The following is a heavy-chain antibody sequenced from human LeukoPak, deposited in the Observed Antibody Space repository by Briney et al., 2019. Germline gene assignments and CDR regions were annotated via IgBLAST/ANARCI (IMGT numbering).Heavy chain of an antibody. CDR2: INYSGSS. Sequence: SETLSLTCTVSGGSISSYYWSWIRQPPGKGLEWIGYINYSGSSNYNPSLKSRVTISVDTSKNQFSLKLSSVTAADTAVYYCAGQPIYSSGVDYWGQGTLVTVSS. V-gene: IGHV4-59*01. D-gene: IGHD6-19*01. CDR3: AGQPIYSSGVDY. J-gene: IGHJ4*02. CDR1: GGSISSYY.